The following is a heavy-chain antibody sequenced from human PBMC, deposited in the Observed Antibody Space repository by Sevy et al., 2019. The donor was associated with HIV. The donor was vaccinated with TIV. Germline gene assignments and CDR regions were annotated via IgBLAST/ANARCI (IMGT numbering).Heavy chain of an antibody. Sequence: GGCLRLSCAASGFTFSSYSMNWVRQAPGKGLEWISSISSSSSYIYYADSVKGRFTIPRDNAKNSLYLQMNSLRAEDTAVHHCARDPRIAAAGYGMDVWGQGTTVTVS. D-gene: IGHD6-13*01. CDR1: GFTFSSYS. V-gene: IGHV3-21*01. CDR3: ARDPRIAAAGYGMDV. J-gene: IGHJ6*02. CDR2: ISSSSSYI.